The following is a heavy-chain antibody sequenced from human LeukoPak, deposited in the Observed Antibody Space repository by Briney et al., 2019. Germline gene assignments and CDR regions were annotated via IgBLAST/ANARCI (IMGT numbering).Heavy chain of an antibody. CDR3: ATDTRTPLLWFGELEALVY. J-gene: IGHJ4*02. D-gene: IGHD3-10*01. CDR2: FDPEDGET. CDR1: GYTLTELS. Sequence: GASVKVSCKVSGYTLTELSMHWVRQAPGKGLEWMGGFDPEDGETIYAQNFQGRVTMPYDTSTDTAYMELSSLRSEETAVYYCATDTRTPLLWFGELEALVYWGQGTLVTVSS. V-gene: IGHV1-24*01.